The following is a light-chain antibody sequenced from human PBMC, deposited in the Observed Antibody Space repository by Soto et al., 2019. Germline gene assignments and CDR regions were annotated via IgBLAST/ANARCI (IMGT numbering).Light chain of an antibody. V-gene: IGKV1-39*01. CDR2: AAS. CDR3: QQSDTIPWT. Sequence: DIQMAQSPSSLSASVGDRVTITCRASQSISTYLNWYVQKPGKAPSLLISAASDLKSGVPPRFSGSGSGAHVTLTISSLQPEDSATYYCQQSDTIPWTFGRGTTVEVK. CDR1: QSISTY. J-gene: IGKJ1*01.